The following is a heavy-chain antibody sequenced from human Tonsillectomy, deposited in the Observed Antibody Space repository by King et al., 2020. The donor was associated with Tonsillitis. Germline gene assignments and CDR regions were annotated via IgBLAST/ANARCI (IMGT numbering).Heavy chain of an antibody. CDR3: ARPLAFSSGYHNGFDI. Sequence: VQLVESGAEVKKPGESLKISCQGSGYSFTSYWIGWVRQMPGKGLEWMGIIYPGDSDTRYSPSFQGQVTMSADKSSSIAYLQWSSLKASDTAMYYCARPLAFSSGYHNGFDIWGQGTMVTVSS. D-gene: IGHD3-22*01. CDR2: IYPGDSDT. CDR1: GYSFTSYW. V-gene: IGHV5-51*01. J-gene: IGHJ3*02.